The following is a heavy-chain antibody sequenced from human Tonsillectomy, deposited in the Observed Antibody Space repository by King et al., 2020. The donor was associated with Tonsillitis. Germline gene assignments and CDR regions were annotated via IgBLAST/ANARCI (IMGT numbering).Heavy chain of an antibody. CDR2: ITWDGSST. CDR1: GFTFDDYA. D-gene: IGHD2-2*01. CDR3: TKAGVPAAMDDDYYYGMDV. V-gene: IGHV3-43D*04. J-gene: IGHJ6*02. Sequence: ELQLVQSGGDVVQPGGSLRLSCAASGFTFDDYAMHWVRQALGKGLEWVSLITWDGSSTYYADSVKGRFTISRDNSKNSLYLQMNSLRTEDTALYYCTKAGVPAAMDDDYYYGMDVWGPGTTVTVSS.